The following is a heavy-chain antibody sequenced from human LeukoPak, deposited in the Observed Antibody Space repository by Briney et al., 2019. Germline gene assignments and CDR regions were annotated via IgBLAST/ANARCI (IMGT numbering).Heavy chain of an antibody. V-gene: IGHV3-48*03. CDR3: ARDRFYGSGSYAHFDY. CDR1: GFTFSSYE. D-gene: IGHD3-10*01. J-gene: IGHJ4*02. CDR2: ISSSGGTI. Sequence: GGSLRLSCAASGFTFSSYEMNWVRQAPGEGLEWVSYISSSGGTIDYADSVKGRFTISRDNAKNSLYLQMNSLRVEDTAVYYCARDRFYGSGSYAHFDYWGQGTLVTVSS.